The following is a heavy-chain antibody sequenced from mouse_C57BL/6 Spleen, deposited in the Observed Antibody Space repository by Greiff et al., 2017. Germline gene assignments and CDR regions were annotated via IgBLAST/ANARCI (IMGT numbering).Heavy chain of an antibody. D-gene: IGHD2-1*01. J-gene: IGHJ4*01. CDR2: IDPSDSET. CDR3: ATLGENYYCNSYAMDY. CDR1: GYTFTSYW. V-gene: IGHV1-52*01. Sequence: QVQLQQPGAELVRPGSSVKLSCKASGYTFTSYWMHWVKQRPIQGLEWIGNIDPSDSETHYNQKFKDKATLTVDKSSSKAYMQLSSLTSEDSAVYYCATLGENYYCNSYAMDYWGQGTSVTVSS.